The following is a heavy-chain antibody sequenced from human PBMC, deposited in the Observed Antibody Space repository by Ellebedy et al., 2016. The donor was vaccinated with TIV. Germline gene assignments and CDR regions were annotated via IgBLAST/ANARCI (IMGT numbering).Heavy chain of an antibody. J-gene: IGHJ4*02. V-gene: IGHV6-1*01. CDR1: GDSVSSKSAI. D-gene: IGHD6-13*01. CDR3: TKAGAGGAAGRFGS. CDR2: TYYRSKWYD. Sequence: MPSETLSLTCPISGDSVSSKSAIWHWIRQSPSRGLEWLGRTYYRSKWYDVYAVSVRSRTTVKADTSKNQFSLRLNSVTPEDTAVYYCTKAGAGGAAGRFGSWGQGTLVTVSS.